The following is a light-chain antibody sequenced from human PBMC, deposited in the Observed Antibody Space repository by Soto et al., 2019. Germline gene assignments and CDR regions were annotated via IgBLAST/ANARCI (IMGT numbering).Light chain of an antibody. CDR3: QQRYGSPPFT. V-gene: IGKV1-39*01. J-gene: IGKJ3*01. CDR1: QDVSSY. Sequence: DIQLTQSPSPLSASVGDRVYITCRTSQDVSSYLNWYQAKPGKAPKLLVYEASTLESGVPSRFSGSGSGTDFTLTISRLQPEDSATYYCQQRYGSPPFTFGPGTRVDI. CDR2: EAS.